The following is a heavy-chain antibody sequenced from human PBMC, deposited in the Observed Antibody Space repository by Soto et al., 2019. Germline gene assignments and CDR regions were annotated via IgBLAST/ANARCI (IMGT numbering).Heavy chain of an antibody. D-gene: IGHD6-19*01. Sequence: SETLSLTCTVSGGSISSSSYYWGWIRQPPGKGLEWIGSIYYSGSTYYNPSLKSRVTLSVDTSKNQFSLKLSSVTAADTAVYYCARRSYSSGWYGCFDYWGQGTLVTVSS. J-gene: IGHJ4*02. V-gene: IGHV4-39*01. CDR1: GGSISSSSYY. CDR2: IYYSGST. CDR3: ARRSYSSGWYGCFDY.